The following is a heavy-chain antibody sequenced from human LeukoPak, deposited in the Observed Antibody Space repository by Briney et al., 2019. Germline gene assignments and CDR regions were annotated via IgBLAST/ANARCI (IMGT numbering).Heavy chain of an antibody. J-gene: IGHJ5*02. CDR1: GFTFSSYA. Sequence: PGRSLRLSCAASGFTFSSYAMHWVRQAPGKGLEWVAVISYDGSNKYYADSVKGRFTISRDNSKNTLYLQMNSLRAEDTAVYYCASDRRITMVRGVIAEGENWFDPWGQGTLVTVSS. CDR3: ASDRRITMVRGVIAEGENWFDP. CDR2: ISYDGSNK. D-gene: IGHD3-10*01. V-gene: IGHV3-30-3*01.